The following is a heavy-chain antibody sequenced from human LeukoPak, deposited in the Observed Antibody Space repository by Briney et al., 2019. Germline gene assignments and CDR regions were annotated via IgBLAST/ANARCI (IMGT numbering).Heavy chain of an antibody. D-gene: IGHD5-12*01. Sequence: PGGSLRLSCAASGFTFSSYSMNWVRQAPGKGLEWVSSISSSSSYIYYADSVKGRFTISRDNAKNSLYLQMNSLRAEDTAVYYCVVDIVATGSLDYWGQGTLVTVSS. V-gene: IGHV3-21*01. J-gene: IGHJ4*02. CDR2: ISSSSSYI. CDR3: VVDIVATGSLDY. CDR1: GFTFSSYS.